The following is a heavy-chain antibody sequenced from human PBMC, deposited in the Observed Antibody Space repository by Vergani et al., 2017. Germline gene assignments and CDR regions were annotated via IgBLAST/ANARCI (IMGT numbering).Heavy chain of an antibody. CDR1: GFSFSSYW. V-gene: IGHV3-74*03. Sequence: EVQLVESGGGLVKPGGSLRLSCAASGFSFSSYWMHWVRQVPGKGLLWVSRIKSDGSITAYADSVKGRFTISRDNAQNTLYLQMNSLRVEDTGVYYCARARCIETCYMSNWLDSWGQGTLVTVSS. D-gene: IGHD3-9*01. CDR3: ARARCIETCYMSNWLDS. CDR2: IKSDGSIT. J-gene: IGHJ5*01.